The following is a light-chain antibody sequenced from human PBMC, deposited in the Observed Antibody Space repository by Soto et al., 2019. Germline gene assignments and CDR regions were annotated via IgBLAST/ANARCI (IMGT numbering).Light chain of an antibody. Sequence: DIQMTQSPSSVSASVGDRVTITCRASQGIGDRLAWYQQRPGKVPQLVVYFASTLPSGVSSRFSASGSGAGCVRAISPLQGEDVGSDYCLHSFSFPRTCGQGTKVEVK. CDR3: LHSFSFPRT. J-gene: IGKJ1*01. CDR2: FAS. V-gene: IGKV1-12*01. CDR1: QGIGDR.